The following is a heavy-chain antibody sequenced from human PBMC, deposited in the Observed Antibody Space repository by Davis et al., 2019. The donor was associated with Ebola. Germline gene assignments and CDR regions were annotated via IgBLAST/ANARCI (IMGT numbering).Heavy chain of an antibody. V-gene: IGHV3-15*01. CDR1: GFTFTNAW. CDR2: IKSKTDGGTT. CDR3: TTLSTVTTMYFDL. Sequence: GGSLRLSCAASGFTFTNAWMRWVRQAPGKGLEWVGRIKSKTDGGTTDYAAPVKGRFAMSRDDSKNTLYLQMNSLKIDDTAVYYCTTLSTVTTMYFDLWGRGTLVTVSS. J-gene: IGHJ2*01. D-gene: IGHD4-17*01.